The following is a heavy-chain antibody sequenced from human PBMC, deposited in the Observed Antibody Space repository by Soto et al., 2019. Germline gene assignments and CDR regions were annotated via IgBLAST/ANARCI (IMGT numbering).Heavy chain of an antibody. V-gene: IGHV1-69*13. CDR1: GGTFSSYA. CDR2: IIPIFGTA. Sequence: SVKVSCKASGGTFSSYAISWVRQAPGQGLEWMGGIIPIFGTANYAQKFQGRVTITADESTSTAYMELSSLRSEDTAVYYCARDGNDILTGYYKGTPNWGQGTLVTVSS. D-gene: IGHD3-9*01. J-gene: IGHJ4*02. CDR3: ARDGNDILTGYYKGTPN.